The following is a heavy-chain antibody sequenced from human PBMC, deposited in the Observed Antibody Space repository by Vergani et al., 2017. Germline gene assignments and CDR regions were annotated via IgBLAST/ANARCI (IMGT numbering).Heavy chain of an antibody. CDR3: ASPARERFPDQDYYFDY. J-gene: IGHJ4*02. CDR2: ISSSSSYI. CDR1: GFTFSSYS. Sequence: EVQLVESGGGLVKPGGSLRLSCAASGFTFSSYSMNWVRQAPGKGLELVSSISSSSSYIYYADSVKGRFTISRDNAKNSLYLQMNSLRAEDTAVYYCASPARERFPDQDYYFDYWGQGTLVTVSS. V-gene: IGHV3-21*01. D-gene: IGHD1-1*01.